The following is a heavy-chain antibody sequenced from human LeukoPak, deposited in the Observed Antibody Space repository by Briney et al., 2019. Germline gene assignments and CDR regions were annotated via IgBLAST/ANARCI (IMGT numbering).Heavy chain of an antibody. CDR3: AKDLGSGSYLDY. CDR1: GFTVSDYS. CDR2: ISGSGSYT. D-gene: IGHD1-26*01. V-gene: IGHV3-23*01. J-gene: IGHJ4*02. Sequence: QPGGSVRLSCAASGFTVSDYSMSWVRQAPGKGLEWVSAISGSGSYTDYADSVKGRFTISKDNSKNTLYLQMNSLRAEDTAVYYCAKDLGSGSYLDYWGQGTLVTVSS.